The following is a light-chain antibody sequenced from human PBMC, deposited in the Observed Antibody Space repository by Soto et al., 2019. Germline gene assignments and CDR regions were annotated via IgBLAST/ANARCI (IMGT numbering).Light chain of an antibody. CDR2: GAS. J-gene: IGKJ1*01. V-gene: IGKV3-20*01. Sequence: EVVLTQSPGTLSLSPGEKATLSCRASQSVRSRYLAWYQQKPGQAPRLLIYGASSRATGIPDRFSGSGSGADFTLTISRLEPEDFAVYYCQQYYNSPWTFVQGTKVEIK. CDR1: QSVRSRY. CDR3: QQYYNSPWT.